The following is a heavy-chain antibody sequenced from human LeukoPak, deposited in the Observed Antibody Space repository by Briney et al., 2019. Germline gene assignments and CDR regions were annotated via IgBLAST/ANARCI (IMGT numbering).Heavy chain of an antibody. Sequence: SETLSLTCTVSGGSISSYYWSWIRQPPGKGLEWIGYIYYSGSTNYNPSLKSRVTISVDTSKNQFSLNLSSVTAADTAVYYCARGAGVVRGVITPGAFDIWGQGTMVTVSS. D-gene: IGHD3-10*01. CDR2: IYYSGST. V-gene: IGHV4-59*01. J-gene: IGHJ3*02. CDR1: GGSISSYY. CDR3: ARGAGVVRGVITPGAFDI.